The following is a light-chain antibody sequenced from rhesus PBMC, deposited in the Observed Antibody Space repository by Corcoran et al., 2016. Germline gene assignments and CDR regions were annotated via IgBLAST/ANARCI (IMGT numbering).Light chain of an antibody. J-gene: IGLJ6*01. CDR2: EVT. CDR3: SSYTGAGIFV. V-gene: IGLV2-19*02. CDR1: SSEIGSSNA. Sequence: QAAPTQSPSVSGSAGQSVTISCTGSSSEIGSSNAVSWYQQYPDRAPKLMIYEVTKRPSGVSDRFSGSKSGNTASLTISGLQAEDEADYYCSSYTGAGIFVFGGGTKLTVL.